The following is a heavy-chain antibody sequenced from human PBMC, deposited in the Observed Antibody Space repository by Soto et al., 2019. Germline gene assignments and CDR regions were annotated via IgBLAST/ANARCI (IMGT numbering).Heavy chain of an antibody. J-gene: IGHJ4*02. CDR1: GFTFSSYA. CDR3: ASSIAAAEDY. V-gene: IGHV3-30-3*01. CDR2: ISYDGSNK. Sequence: PGGSLRLSCAASGFTFSSYAMHWVRQAPGKGLEWVAVISYDGSNKYYADSVKGRFTISRDNSKNTLYLQMNSLRAEDTAVYYCASSIAAAEDYWGQGTLVTVSS. D-gene: IGHD6-13*01.